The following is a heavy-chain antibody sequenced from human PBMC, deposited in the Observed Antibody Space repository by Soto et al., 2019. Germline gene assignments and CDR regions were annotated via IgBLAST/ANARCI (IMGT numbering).Heavy chain of an antibody. V-gene: IGHV1-3*04. CDR1: GYTFTHVN. J-gene: IGHJ4*02. D-gene: IGHD1-26*01. Sequence: GASVKVSCKASGYTFTHVNMHWVRQAPGQGLEWMGWISTGSGDAKYSKKFQGRVTIVRDTSATTTYMELTGLTYEDTAMYYCARHTTRYSGSYIHMDYWGQGTLVTVSS. CDR3: ARHTTRYSGSYIHMDY. CDR2: ISTGSGDA.